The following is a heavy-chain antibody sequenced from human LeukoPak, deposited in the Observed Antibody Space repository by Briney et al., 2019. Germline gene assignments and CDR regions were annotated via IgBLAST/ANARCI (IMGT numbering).Heavy chain of an antibody. CDR2: IIPIFGTA. J-gene: IGHJ3*02. Sequence: ASVKVSCKASGGTFSSYAISWVRQAPGQGLEWMGRIIPIFGTANYAQKFQGRVTITTDESTSTAYMELSSLRSEDTAAYYCARIEYSSSSDAFEIWGQGTMVTVSS. CDR1: GGTFSSYA. V-gene: IGHV1-69*05. D-gene: IGHD6-6*01. CDR3: ARIEYSSSSDAFEI.